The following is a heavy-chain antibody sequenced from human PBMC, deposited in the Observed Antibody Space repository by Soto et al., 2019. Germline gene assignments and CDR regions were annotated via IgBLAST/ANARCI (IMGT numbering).Heavy chain of an antibody. CDR3: ARASTDITFGGVIPSFDY. V-gene: IGHV6-1*01. J-gene: IGHJ4*02. CDR1: GDSVSSNSAA. D-gene: IGHD3-16*02. Sequence: SQTLSLTCVISGDSVSSNSAAWSWIRQSPSRGLEWLGRTYYRSKWYNDYAVSVKSRITINPDTSKNQWSLQLNSVTPEDTAVYYCARASTDITFGGVIPSFDYWGQGTLVTVSS. CDR2: TYYRSKWYN.